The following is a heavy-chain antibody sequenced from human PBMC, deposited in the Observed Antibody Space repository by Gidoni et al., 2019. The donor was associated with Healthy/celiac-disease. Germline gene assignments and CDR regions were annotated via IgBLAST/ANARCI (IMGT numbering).Heavy chain of an antibody. Sequence: QVQLVESGGGVVQPGRSLRLSCAASGFTFSSYAMHWVRQAPGKGLEWVAVISYDGSNKYYADSVKGRFTISRDNSKNTLYLQMNSLRAEDTAVYYCARPLRSGWQDAFDIWGQGTMVTVSS. V-gene: IGHV3-30-3*01. D-gene: IGHD6-19*01. CDR3: ARPLRSGWQDAFDI. J-gene: IGHJ3*02. CDR2: ISYDGSNK. CDR1: GFTFSSYA.